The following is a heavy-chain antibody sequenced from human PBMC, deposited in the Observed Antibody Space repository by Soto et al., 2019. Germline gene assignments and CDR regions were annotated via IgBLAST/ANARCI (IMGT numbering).Heavy chain of an antibody. CDR2: IWNDGSKK. D-gene: IGHD1-1*01. Sequence: VQLVESGGGVVQPGMSLRLSCAASGFVYNTYAMHWVRLSPGKGLEWVALIWNDGSKKYYVDFVKGRFTISRDNSQNTLSLQMDSLRGEDTAVYFCVRGIPFQYSNNWLHWYFDLWGRGTQVTVSS. J-gene: IGHJ2*01. V-gene: IGHV3-33*01. CDR1: GFVYNTYA. CDR3: VRGIPFQYSNNWLHWYFDL.